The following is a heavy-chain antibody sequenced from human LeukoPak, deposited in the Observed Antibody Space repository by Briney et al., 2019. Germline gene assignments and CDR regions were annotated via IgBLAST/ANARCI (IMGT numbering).Heavy chain of an antibody. Sequence: GGSLRLSCAASGFTFSNYNMNCVRQPPGKGLEWVSFISSSGGTIYYADSVKGRFTISKDNAKNSLYLQMNSLRVEDTAVYYCARDLSLSYWGQGTLVTVSS. J-gene: IGHJ4*02. CDR2: ISSSGGTI. CDR1: GFTFSNYN. V-gene: IGHV3-48*01. CDR3: ARDLSLSY.